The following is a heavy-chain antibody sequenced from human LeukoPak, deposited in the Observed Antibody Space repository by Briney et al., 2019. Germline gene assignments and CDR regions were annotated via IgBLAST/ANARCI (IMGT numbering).Heavy chain of an antibody. CDR3: AKAAEWELLHFDY. CDR2: IKQDGSEK. Sequence: GGSLRLSCAASGFTFSSYWMSWVRQAPGKGLEWVANIKQDGSEKYYVDSVKGRFTISRDNSKNTLYLQMNSLRAEDTAVYYCAKAAEWELLHFDYWGQGTLVTVSS. V-gene: IGHV3-7*03. CDR1: GFTFSSYW. J-gene: IGHJ4*02. D-gene: IGHD1-26*01.